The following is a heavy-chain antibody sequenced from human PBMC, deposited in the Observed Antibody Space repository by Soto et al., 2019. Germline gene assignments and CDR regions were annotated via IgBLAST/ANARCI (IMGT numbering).Heavy chain of an antibody. J-gene: IGHJ4*02. CDR2: ISSSSSTI. V-gene: IGHV3-48*01. CDR1: GFTFSSYS. D-gene: IGHD4-17*01. Sequence: EVQLVESGGGLVQPGGSLRLSCAASGFTFSSYSMNWVRQAPGKGLEWVSYISSSSSTIYYAGSVKGRFTISRDNAKNSLYLQMNSLRAEDTAVYYCARGDYGGNFFYYFDYWGQGTLVTVSS. CDR3: ARGDYGGNFFYYFDY.